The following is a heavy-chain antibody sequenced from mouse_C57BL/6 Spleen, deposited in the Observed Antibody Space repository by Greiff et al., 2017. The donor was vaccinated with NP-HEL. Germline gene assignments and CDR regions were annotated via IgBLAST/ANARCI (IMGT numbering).Heavy chain of an antibody. J-gene: IGHJ4*01. V-gene: IGHV1-26*01. CDR1: GYTFTDYY. CDR3: ARPGNYPDYYAMDY. CDR2: INPNNGGT. D-gene: IGHD2-1*01. Sequence: EVQLQQSGPELVKPGASVKISCKASGYTFTDYYMNWVKQSHGKSLEWIGDINPNNGGTSYNQKFKGKATLTVDKSSSTAYMELRSLTSEDSAVYYCARPGNYPDYYAMDYWGQGTSVTVSS.